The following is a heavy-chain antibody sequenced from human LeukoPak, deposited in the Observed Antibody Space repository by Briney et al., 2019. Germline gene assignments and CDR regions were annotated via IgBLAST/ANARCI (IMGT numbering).Heavy chain of an antibody. V-gene: IGHV3-74*03. Sequence: GGSLRLSCAASGFTFRNHWMHWVRQTPGKGLVWVSRISSDGSSTTYADSVKGRFTISRDNAKNTLYLQMNNLRAEDTAMYYCARDQRVTGRPDIDYWGQGTLVLVSS. CDR1: GFTFRNHW. CDR2: ISSDGSST. D-gene: IGHD6-6*01. J-gene: IGHJ4*02. CDR3: ARDQRVTGRPDIDY.